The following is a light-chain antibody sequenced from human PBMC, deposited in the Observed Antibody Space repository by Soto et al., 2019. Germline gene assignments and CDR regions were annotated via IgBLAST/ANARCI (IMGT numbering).Light chain of an antibody. Sequence: EIVLTQSPATLSVSPGERVTLSCRASESVDINLAWYQQKPGQAPRLLIYGASTRATDMPGTFSGRGSGTEFTLTISSLQSEDFAMYYCQQYNDWPWTFGQGTKVDIK. CDR2: GAS. CDR3: QQYNDWPWT. J-gene: IGKJ1*01. CDR1: ESVDIN. V-gene: IGKV3-15*01.